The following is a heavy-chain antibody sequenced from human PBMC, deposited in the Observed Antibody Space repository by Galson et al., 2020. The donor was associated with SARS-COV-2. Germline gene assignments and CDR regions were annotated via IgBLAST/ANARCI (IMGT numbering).Heavy chain of an antibody. CDR3: ARDGPGALGVYFDY. J-gene: IGHJ4*02. Sequence: ALHGESLKISCAASGFTFSSYWMHWVRQAPGKGLVWVSRINSDGSSTSYADSVKGRFTISRDNAKNTLYLQMNSLRAEDMAVYYCARDGPGALGVYFDYWGQGTLVTVSS. CDR1: GFTFSSYW. V-gene: IGHV3-74*01. CDR2: INSDGSST. D-gene: IGHD1-26*01.